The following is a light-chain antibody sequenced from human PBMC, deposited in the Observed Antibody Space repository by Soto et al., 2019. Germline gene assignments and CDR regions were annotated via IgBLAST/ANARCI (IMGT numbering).Light chain of an antibody. CDR1: QSVLYTSSNQNY. Sequence: DIVMTQSPDSLAVSLGERATINCKSSQSVLYTSSNQNYLAWFQQKPGQPPNLLIDWASTRESGVPDRFSGSGSGTDFTLTISSLQAEDAAIYYCQQYYTAPYTFGQGTKLEIK. V-gene: IGKV4-1*01. CDR2: WAS. J-gene: IGKJ2*01. CDR3: QQYYTAPYT.